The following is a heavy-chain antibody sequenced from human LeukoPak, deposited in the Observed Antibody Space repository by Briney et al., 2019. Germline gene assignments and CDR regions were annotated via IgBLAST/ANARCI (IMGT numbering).Heavy chain of an antibody. J-gene: IGHJ2*01. D-gene: IGHD5-12*01. CDR2: ISSSSSTI. V-gene: IGHV3-48*01. CDR1: GFTFSSCS. CDR3: ARVRKYSGYYSWYFDL. Sequence: PGGSLRLSCAAPGFTFSSCSMNWVRQAPGKGLEWVSYISSSSSTIYYADSVKGRFTISRDNAKNSLYLQMNSLRAGDTAVYYCARVRKYSGYYSWYFDLWGRGTLVTVSS.